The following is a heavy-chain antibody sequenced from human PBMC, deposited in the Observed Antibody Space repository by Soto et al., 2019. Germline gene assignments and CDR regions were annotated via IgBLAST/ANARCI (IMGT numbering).Heavy chain of an antibody. Sequence: QVQLVQSGAEVKKPGASVKFSCKASGYILTNYYIHWVRQAPGQGLEWMGIINPSGGSTTSAQKFQARVTMTSATSTSTVYMELTSLRSEDTAIYYCARARLFPLGFDVWGQGTMVTVSS. V-gene: IGHV1-46*01. CDR3: ARARLFPLGFDV. D-gene: IGHD2-15*01. J-gene: IGHJ3*01. CDR2: INPSGGST. CDR1: GYILTNYY.